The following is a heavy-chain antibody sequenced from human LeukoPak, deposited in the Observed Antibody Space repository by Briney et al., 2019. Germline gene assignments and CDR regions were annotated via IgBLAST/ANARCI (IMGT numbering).Heavy chain of an antibody. Sequence: PSETLSLTCTVSGCSISSYYWSWIRQPAGKGLEWVGRIYTSGSTNYNPSRKSRVTMSVDTSKNQFSLKLSSVTAADTAVYYCARESTVRYYNWFDPWGQGTLVTVSS. CDR3: ARESTVRYYNWFDP. D-gene: IGHD3-10*01. CDR2: IYTSGST. J-gene: IGHJ5*02. CDR1: GCSISSYY. V-gene: IGHV4-4*07.